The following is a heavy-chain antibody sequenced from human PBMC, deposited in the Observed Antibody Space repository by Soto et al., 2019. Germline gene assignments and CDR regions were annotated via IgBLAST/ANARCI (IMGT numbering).Heavy chain of an antibody. Sequence: KPSETLSLTCVVYGESFSGYYWSWFRQPPGQTLEWIGDIDHSGSTHYNPSLKSRLTISIDPSKNHFSLGLTAVTAADAGTYFCSRGRPPRYWGQGTLVTVSS. CDR1: GESFSGYY. V-gene: IGHV4-34*01. CDR2: IDHSGST. CDR3: SRGRPPRY. J-gene: IGHJ4*02.